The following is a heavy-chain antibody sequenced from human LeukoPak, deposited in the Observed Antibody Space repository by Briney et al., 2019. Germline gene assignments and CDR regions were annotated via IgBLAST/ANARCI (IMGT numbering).Heavy chain of an antibody. CDR1: GFTFSSYS. CDR3: AREEAAAAGLNY. J-gene: IGHJ4*02. CDR2: INNSSSWI. Sequence: GGSLRLSCAASGFTFSSYSMNWVRQAPGKGLGWVSSINNSSSWIYYVDSVKGRFTISRDNAKNTLYLQMNSLRAEDTAVYYCAREEAAAAGLNYWGQGTLVTVSS. V-gene: IGHV3-21*01. D-gene: IGHD6-13*01.